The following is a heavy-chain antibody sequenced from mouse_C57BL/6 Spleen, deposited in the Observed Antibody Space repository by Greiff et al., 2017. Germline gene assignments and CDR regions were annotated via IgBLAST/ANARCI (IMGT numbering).Heavy chain of an antibody. CDR1: GFNIKDDY. CDR2: IDPENGDT. J-gene: IGHJ4*01. CDR3: TTYYYGSSYPMDY. Sequence: EVQLQQSGAELVRPGASVKLSCTASGFNIKDDYMHWVKQRPEQGLEWIGWIDPENGDTEYASKFQGKATITADTSSNTAYLQLSSLTSEDTAVYYCTTYYYGSSYPMDYWGQGTSVTVSS. V-gene: IGHV14-4*01. D-gene: IGHD1-1*01.